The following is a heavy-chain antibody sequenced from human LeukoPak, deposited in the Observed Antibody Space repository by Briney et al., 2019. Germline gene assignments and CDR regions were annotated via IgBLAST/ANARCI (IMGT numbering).Heavy chain of an antibody. Sequence: GGSLRLSCAASGFTFSSYGMNWIRQTPGKGLEWVSYISSSGSIIYYADSVKGRFTISRDNAKNSVYLQMNSLRAEDTAVYYCARAATYNWNDVNYWGQGTLVTVSS. CDR1: GFTFSSYG. V-gene: IGHV3-48*04. J-gene: IGHJ4*02. D-gene: IGHD1-20*01. CDR2: ISSSGSII. CDR3: ARAATYNWNDVNY.